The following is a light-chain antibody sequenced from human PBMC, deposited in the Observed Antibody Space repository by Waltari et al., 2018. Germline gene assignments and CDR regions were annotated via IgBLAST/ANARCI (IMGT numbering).Light chain of an antibody. CDR3: QQYGSSPWT. V-gene: IGKV3-20*01. CDR2: GAS. CDR1: QSVSSSY. Sequence: IVLTQSPGTLSLSPGERATLSCRASQSVSSSYLAWYQQKPGQAPRLLIHGASSRATGIPDRFSGSGSGTDFSLTISSLEPEDFAVYYCQQYGSSPWTFGQGTKVDIK. J-gene: IGKJ1*01.